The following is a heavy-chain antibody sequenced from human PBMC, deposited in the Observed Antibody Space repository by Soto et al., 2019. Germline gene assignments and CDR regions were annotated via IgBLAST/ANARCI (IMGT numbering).Heavy chain of an antibody. CDR1: GGSISSGGYY. J-gene: IGHJ6*02. CDR3: ARGSSIAGLYYGMDV. D-gene: IGHD6-6*01. V-gene: IGHV4-31*03. Sequence: QVQLQESGPGLVKPSQTLSLTCTVSGGSISSGGYYWTWIRQHPGKGLEWIGYNYYSGITYYNPSLQSRVPXPXXXSXXQFSLKLSSVTAADTAVYYCARGSSIAGLYYGMDVWGQGTTVTVSS. CDR2: NYYSGIT.